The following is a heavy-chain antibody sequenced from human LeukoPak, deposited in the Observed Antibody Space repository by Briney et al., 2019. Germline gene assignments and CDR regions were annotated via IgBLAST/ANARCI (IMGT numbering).Heavy chain of an antibody. D-gene: IGHD3-10*01. V-gene: IGHV3-9*01. Sequence: GGSLRLSCAASGFTFDDYAMHWVRQAPGKGLEWVSGISWNSGSIGYADSVKGRFTISRDNAKNSLYLQMNSLRAEDTALYYCAKAEGGSGSYYFDYWGQGTLVTVSS. CDR1: GFTFDDYA. J-gene: IGHJ4*02. CDR3: AKAEGGSGSYYFDY. CDR2: ISWNSGSI.